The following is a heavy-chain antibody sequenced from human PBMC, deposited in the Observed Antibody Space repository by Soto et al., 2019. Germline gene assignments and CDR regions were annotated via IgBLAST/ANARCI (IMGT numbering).Heavy chain of an antibody. CDR1: GYTFTSYG. D-gene: IGHD3-22*01. V-gene: IGHV1-18*01. J-gene: IGHJ6*02. CDR2: ISAYNGNT. Sequence: GASVKVSCKASGYTFTSYGISWVRQAPGQGLEWMGWISAYNGNTNYAQKLQGRVTMTTDTSTSTAYMELRSLRSDDTAVYYCARDGYYDSSGYVPRYYYYGMDVWGQGTTVTVSS. CDR3: ARDGYYDSSGYVPRYYYYGMDV.